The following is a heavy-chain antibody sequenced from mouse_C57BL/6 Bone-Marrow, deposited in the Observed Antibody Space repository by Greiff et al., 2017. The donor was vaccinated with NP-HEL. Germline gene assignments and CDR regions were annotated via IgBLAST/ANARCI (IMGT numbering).Heavy chain of an antibody. CDR1: GYTFTSYW. J-gene: IGHJ2*01. D-gene: IGHD1-1*01. CDR2: IDPSDSYT. Sequence: QVQLKQPGAELVMPGASVKLSCKASGYTFTSYWMHWVKQRPGQGLEWIGEIDPSDSYTNYNQKFKGKSTLTVDKSSSTAYMQLSSLTSEDSAVYSCAREALFSTTVVATPGGVDYWGQGTTLTVSS. V-gene: IGHV1-69*01. CDR3: AREALFSTTVVATPGGVDY.